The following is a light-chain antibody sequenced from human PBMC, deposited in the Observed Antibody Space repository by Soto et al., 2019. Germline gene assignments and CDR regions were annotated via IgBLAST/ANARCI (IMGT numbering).Light chain of an antibody. CDR1: QSVSSSH. Sequence: EIVLTQSPGTLSLSPGERATLSCRASQSVSSSHLAWYQQKPGQAPRLLIYGASSRATGIPDRFSGSGSGTDFTLTISGLEPEDFAVYYCQQYGSSSFTFGPGTKVDIK. CDR2: GAS. J-gene: IGKJ3*01. V-gene: IGKV3-20*01. CDR3: QQYGSSSFT.